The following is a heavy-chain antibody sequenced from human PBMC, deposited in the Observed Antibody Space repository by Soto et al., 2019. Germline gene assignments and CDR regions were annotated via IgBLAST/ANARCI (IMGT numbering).Heavy chain of an antibody. CDR1: GGSISSGDYY. J-gene: IGHJ6*02. CDR3: ARQQLVPYYYYGMDV. Sequence: SETLSLTCTVSGGSISSGDYYWSWIRQPPGKGLEWIGYIYYSGNTYYNPSLKSRVTISVDTSKNQFSLKLSSVTAADTAVYYCARQQLVPYYYYGMDVWGQGTTVTVSS. V-gene: IGHV4-30-4*01. CDR2: IYYSGNT. D-gene: IGHD6-13*01.